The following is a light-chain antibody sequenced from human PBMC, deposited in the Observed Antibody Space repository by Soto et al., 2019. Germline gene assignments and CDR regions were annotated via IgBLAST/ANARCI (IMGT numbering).Light chain of an antibody. V-gene: IGKV1-5*03. CDR1: QNIRSW. CDR2: SAS. Sequence: DIQMTQYPSTLSASIADRVTITCRASQNIRSWVAWYQQKPGKAPDLLIYSASGLESGVPSRFSGSGFGTEFTLTISSLHPDDFATYYCQQYNGDSGLTFGGGTKVEIK. CDR3: QQYNGDSGLT. J-gene: IGKJ4*01.